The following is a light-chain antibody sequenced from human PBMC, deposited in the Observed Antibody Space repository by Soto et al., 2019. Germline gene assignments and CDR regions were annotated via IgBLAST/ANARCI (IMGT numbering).Light chain of an antibody. Sequence: MTQSPSTLSASVGDRVVITCRASQSITTWLAWYQQTPGQAPRLLIYGASTRATGIPVRFSGSASGTEFTLTISSLQSEDFTVYDCQQYNKWPLTFGQGTKVDIK. CDR2: GAS. J-gene: IGKJ1*01. CDR3: QQYNKWPLT. V-gene: IGKV3-15*01. CDR1: QSITTW.